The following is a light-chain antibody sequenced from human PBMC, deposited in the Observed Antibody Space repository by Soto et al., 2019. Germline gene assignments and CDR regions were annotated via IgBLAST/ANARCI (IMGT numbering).Light chain of an antibody. J-gene: IGLJ1*01. CDR2: NVT. V-gene: IGLV2-11*01. CDR1: SSDVGVYDY. Sequence: QSVLTQPRSVSGSPGQSVTISCTGTSSDVGVYDYVSWYQQHPGKAPKLMIYNVTKRPSGVPDRFSGSRSGNTASLTISGLQAEDDADYYCCSYAGTYTFDVFGTG. CDR3: CSYAGTYTFDV.